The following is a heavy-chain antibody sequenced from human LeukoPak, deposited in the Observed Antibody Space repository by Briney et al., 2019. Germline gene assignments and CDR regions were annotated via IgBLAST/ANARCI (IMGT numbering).Heavy chain of an antibody. D-gene: IGHD3-22*01. Sequence: SETLSLTCTVSGGSISGYYWSWIRQPPGKGLECIGYIYYSGSTNYNPSLKSRVTISVDTSRNQFSLKLSSVTAADTAVYYCARTGGYDSSGKSDYWGQGTLVTVSS. CDR1: GGSISGYY. J-gene: IGHJ4*02. CDR2: IYYSGST. CDR3: ARTGGYDSSGKSDY. V-gene: IGHV4-59*12.